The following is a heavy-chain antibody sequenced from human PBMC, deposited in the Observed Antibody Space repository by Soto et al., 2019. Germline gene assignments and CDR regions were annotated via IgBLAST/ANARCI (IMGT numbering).Heavy chain of an antibody. V-gene: IGHV1-46*01. D-gene: IGHD6-13*01. J-gene: IGHJ6*02. Sequence: EASVKVSCKASGYTFTSYYMHWVRQAPGQGLEWMGIINPSGGSTSYAQKFQGRVTMTRDTSTSTVYMELSSLRSEDTAAYYCASPEVPIYIAAAKAYYYGMDVWGQGTTVTVSS. CDR3: ASPEVPIYIAAAKAYYYGMDV. CDR1: GYTFTSYY. CDR2: INPSGGST.